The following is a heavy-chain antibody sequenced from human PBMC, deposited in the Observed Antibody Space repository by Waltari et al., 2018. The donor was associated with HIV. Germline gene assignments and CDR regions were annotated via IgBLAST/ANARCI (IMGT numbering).Heavy chain of an antibody. CDR2: ISGNGMAV. V-gene: IGHV3-11*01. CDR3: ARDYFGAGTSWFFDY. Sequence: QVQLVESGGGLVKPGGSLRLSCEVSGFALSGYYMSWIRQAPGQGLEWIAYISGNGMAVYYADSVKGRFTVSRDNADNNRHLQLTNLGAEDTALYYCARDYFGAGTSWFFDYWGQGALVIVSP. J-gene: IGHJ4*02. CDR1: GFALSGYY. D-gene: IGHD3-10*01.